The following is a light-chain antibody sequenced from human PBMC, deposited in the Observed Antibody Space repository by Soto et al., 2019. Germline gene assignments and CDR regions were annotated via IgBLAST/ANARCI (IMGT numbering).Light chain of an antibody. J-gene: IGKJ5*01. CDR2: AAS. V-gene: IGKV1-9*01. CDR1: QGISSY. Sequence: IPLTQSPSFLSASVGDSVTITCRASQGISSYLAWYQQKPGKAPKLLIYAASTLQSGVPSRFSGSGSGTEFTLTISSLQPEDFATYYCQQLNSYPGTFGQGTRLEIK. CDR3: QQLNSYPGT.